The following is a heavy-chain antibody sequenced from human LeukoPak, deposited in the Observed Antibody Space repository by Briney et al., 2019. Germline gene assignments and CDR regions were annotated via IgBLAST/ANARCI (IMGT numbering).Heavy chain of an antibody. J-gene: IGHJ4*02. V-gene: IGHV3-48*03. CDR3: AREGAITMVRGVIKY. Sequence: PGGSLRLSCAASGFTFSSYEMNWVRQAPGKGLEWVSYISSSGSTIYYADSVKGRFTISRDNAKNSLYLQMNSLRAEDTAVYYCAREGAITMVRGVIKYWGQGTLVTVSS. CDR2: ISSSGSTI. D-gene: IGHD3-10*01. CDR1: GFTFSSYE.